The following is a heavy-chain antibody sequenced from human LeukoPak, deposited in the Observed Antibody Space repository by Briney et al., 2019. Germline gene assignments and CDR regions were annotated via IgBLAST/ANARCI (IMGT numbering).Heavy chain of an antibody. CDR3: ARTVDGSVYGGYAH. D-gene: IGHD4-23*01. Sequence: GGSLRLSCAASGFTFSTYNINWVRQAPGKGLEWVSYISRGSDTIYYADSVKGRFTISRDNAKNSLYLQMNSLRDDDTAVYYCARTVDGSVYGGYAHWGQGTLVTVSS. CDR2: ISRGSDTI. CDR1: GFTFSTYN. V-gene: IGHV3-48*02. J-gene: IGHJ4*02.